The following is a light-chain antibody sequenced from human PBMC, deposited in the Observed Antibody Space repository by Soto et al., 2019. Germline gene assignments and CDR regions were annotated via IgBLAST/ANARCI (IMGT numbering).Light chain of an antibody. CDR2: DNN. J-gene: IGLJ2*01. CDR1: SSNIGNNY. V-gene: IGLV1-51*01. CDR3: GAWDSSLSVVV. Sequence: QSVLTQPPSVSAAPGQTVTISCSGSSSNIGNNYVSWYQQLPGTAPKLLIYDNNKRPSGIPDRFSGSRSGTSATLGITGLQTGDEADYYCGAWDSSLSVVVFGGGTKRTVL.